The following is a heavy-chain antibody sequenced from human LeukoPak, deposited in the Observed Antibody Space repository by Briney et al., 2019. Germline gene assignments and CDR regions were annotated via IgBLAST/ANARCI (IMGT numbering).Heavy chain of an antibody. D-gene: IGHD3-10*01. V-gene: IGHV4-39*01. CDR2: IYYSGST. J-gene: IGHJ4*02. CDR1: GGSISSSSYY. CDR3: EILIKARTPEY. Sequence: PSETLSLTCTVSGGSISSSSYYWGWIRQPPGKGLEWIGSIYYSGSTYYNPSLKSRVTISVDTSKNQFSLKLSSVTAADTAVYYCEILIKARTPEYWGQGTLVTVSS.